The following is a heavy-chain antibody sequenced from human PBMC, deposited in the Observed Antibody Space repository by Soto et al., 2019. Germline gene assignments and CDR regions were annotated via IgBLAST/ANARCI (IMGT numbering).Heavy chain of an antibody. CDR1: GYTFTSYA. CDR2: INAGNGNT. CDR3: AVSMVRGVIIKIDAFDI. Sequence: QVQLVQSGAEVKKPGASVKVSCKASGYTFTSYAMHWVRQAPGQRLEWMGWINAGNGNTKYSQKFQGRVTITRDTSASTAYMELSSLRSEDTAVYYCAVSMVRGVIIKIDAFDIWGQGTMVTVSS. V-gene: IGHV1-3*01. D-gene: IGHD3-10*01. J-gene: IGHJ3*02.